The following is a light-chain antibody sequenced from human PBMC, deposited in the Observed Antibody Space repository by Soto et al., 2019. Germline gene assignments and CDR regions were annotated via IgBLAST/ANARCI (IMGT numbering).Light chain of an antibody. CDR1: RSLNTY. V-gene: IGKV3-20*01. CDR3: LNYGSSRT. J-gene: IGKJ1*01. Sequence: DIVLTQSPGSLSLSPGERATLSCRASRSLNTYLAWYQQKPGQAPRLLIFDASSRASGIPDRFSGRGSGTDFTLTISRLEPEDFAVYYCLNYGSSRTFGQGTKVEIK. CDR2: DAS.